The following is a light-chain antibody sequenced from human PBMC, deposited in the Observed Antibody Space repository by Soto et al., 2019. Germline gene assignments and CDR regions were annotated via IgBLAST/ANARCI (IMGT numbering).Light chain of an antibody. J-gene: IGKJ1*01. CDR2: GAS. V-gene: IGKV3-20*01. CDR1: QSVSNNY. CDR3: QQYGSSGT. Sequence: EIVLTQSPGTLSLSPGERATLSCRASQSVSNNYLAWYQQKPGQAPRRLIYGASNRATGIPDRFSGSGSGTDFTRTIRRLEPEDFAVYYCQQYGSSGTFRQGTKVEIK.